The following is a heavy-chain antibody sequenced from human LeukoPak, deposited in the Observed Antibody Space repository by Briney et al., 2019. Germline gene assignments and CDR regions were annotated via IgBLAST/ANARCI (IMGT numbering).Heavy chain of an antibody. V-gene: IGHV4-59*08. CDR2: INYSGST. Sequence: SETLSLTCPVPGGSISSYYWSWIRQPPGNGLEWIGYINYSGSTNYNPSLKSRVTISVDTSKNQFSLKLSSVTPADTAVYYCATELGAITMVRDPYAFDIWGQGTMVTVSS. CDR1: GGSISSYY. CDR3: ATELGAITMVRDPYAFDI. J-gene: IGHJ3*02. D-gene: IGHD3-10*01.